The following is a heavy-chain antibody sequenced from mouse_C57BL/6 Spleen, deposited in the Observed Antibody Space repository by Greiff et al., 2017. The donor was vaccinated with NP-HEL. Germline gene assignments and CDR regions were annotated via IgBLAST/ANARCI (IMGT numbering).Heavy chain of an antibody. CDR3: ARRVVITTVVAPYYYAMDY. CDR1: GYTFTSYW. CDR2: IDPSDSYT. V-gene: IGHV1-69*01. D-gene: IGHD1-1*01. Sequence: QVQLKQPGAELVMPGASVKLSCKASGYTFTSYWMHWVKQRPGQGLEWIGEIDPSDSYTNYNQKFKGKSTLTVDKSSSTAYMQLSSLTSEDSAVYYCARRVVITTVVAPYYYAMDYWGQGTSVTVSS. J-gene: IGHJ4*01.